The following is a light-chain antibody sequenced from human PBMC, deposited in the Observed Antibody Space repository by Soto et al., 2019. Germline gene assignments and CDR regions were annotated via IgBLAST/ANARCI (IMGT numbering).Light chain of an antibody. CDR1: QDISSY. CDR2: AAS. V-gene: IGKV1-9*01. Sequence: DIQLTQSPSFLSASVGDRVTITCRASQDISSYLAWYQQKPGIAPKLLIYAASTLQSGVPSRFSGSGSGTEFTLTISSLQPEDFATYYCQHLNTYPLTFGGGTKVEIK. J-gene: IGKJ4*01. CDR3: QHLNTYPLT.